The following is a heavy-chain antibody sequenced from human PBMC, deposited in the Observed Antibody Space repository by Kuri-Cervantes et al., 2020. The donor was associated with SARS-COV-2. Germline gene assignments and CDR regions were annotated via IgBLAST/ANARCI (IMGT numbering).Heavy chain of an antibody. D-gene: IGHD4-23*01. Sequence: DSVKVSCKPSGYTFTGYYMHWVRQAPGQGLEWMGRINPNSGGTNYAQKFQGRVTMTRDTSISTAYMELSRLRSDDTAVYYCARDPGGLDAFDIWVQGTMVTVSS. J-gene: IGHJ3*02. CDR3: ARDPGGLDAFDI. CDR2: INPNSGGT. CDR1: GYTFTGYY. V-gene: IGHV1-2*06.